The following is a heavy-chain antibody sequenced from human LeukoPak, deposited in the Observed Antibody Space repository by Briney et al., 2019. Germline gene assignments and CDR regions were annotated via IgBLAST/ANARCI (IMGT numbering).Heavy chain of an antibody. CDR2: ISAYNGNT. V-gene: IGHV1-18*01. Sequence: ASVKVSCKASGYTFTSYGISWVRQAPGQGLEWMGWISAYNGNTNYAQKLQGRVTMTTDTSTSTAYMELRSLRSDDTAVYYCARHPHVAYDYVWGSYRYPRASGFDYWGQGTLVTVSS. CDR3: ARHPHVAYDYVWGSYRYPRASGFDY. J-gene: IGHJ4*02. D-gene: IGHD3-16*02. CDR1: GYTFTSYG.